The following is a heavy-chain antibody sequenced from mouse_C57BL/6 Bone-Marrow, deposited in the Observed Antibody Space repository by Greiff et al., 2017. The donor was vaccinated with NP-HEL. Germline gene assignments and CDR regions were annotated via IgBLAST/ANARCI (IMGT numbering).Heavy chain of an antibody. D-gene: IGHD4-1*01. CDR2: IHPSDSVT. CDR1: GYTFTSYW. CDR3: AIKLGRYYAMDY. V-gene: IGHV1-74*01. J-gene: IGHJ4*01. Sequence: QVQLQQPGAELVKPGASVKVSCKASGYTFTSYWMHWVKQRPGQGLEWIGRIHPSDSVTNYNQKFKGKATLTVDKSSSTAYMQLSSLTSEDSAVYYCAIKLGRYYAMDYWGQGTSVTVSS.